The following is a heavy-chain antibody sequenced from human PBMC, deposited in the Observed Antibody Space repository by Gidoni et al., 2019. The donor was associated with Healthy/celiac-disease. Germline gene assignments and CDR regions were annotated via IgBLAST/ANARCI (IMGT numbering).Heavy chain of an antibody. Sequence: EVQLVESGGGLVQPGGSLKLSCAASGFTFSGPAMHWVRQASGKGLEWVGRIRSKANSYATAYAASVKGRFTISRDDSKNTAYLQMNSLKTEDTAVYYCTAYCSSTSCLNLIDFWGQGTLVTVSS. CDR3: TAYCSSTSCLNLIDF. CDR2: IRSKANSYAT. J-gene: IGHJ4*02. V-gene: IGHV3-73*02. D-gene: IGHD2-2*01. CDR1: GFTFSGPA.